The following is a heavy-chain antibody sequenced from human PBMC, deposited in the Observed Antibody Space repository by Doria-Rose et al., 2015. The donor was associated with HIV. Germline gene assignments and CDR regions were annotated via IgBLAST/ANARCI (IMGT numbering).Heavy chain of an antibody. CDR3: ARDKSVEFSDFWSGYPPTYALDI. D-gene: IGHD3-3*01. CDR1: GFTFSSYA. CDR2: ISFDGNTK. V-gene: IGHV3-30*09. J-gene: IGHJ3*02. Sequence: QVQLQESGGGVVQPGGSLRLSCAASGFTFSSYAMHWVRQAPGKGLDWVAVISFDGNTKYFGDFVKGRFVISRDNSKNTLDLQMNTLGAEDTALYYCARDKSVEFSDFWSGYPPTYALDIWGQGTMVTVSS.